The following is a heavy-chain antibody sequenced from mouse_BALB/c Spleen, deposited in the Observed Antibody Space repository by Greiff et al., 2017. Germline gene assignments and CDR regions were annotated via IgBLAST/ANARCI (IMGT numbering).Heavy chain of an antibody. CDR1: GYTFTSYV. V-gene: IGHV1-14*01. D-gene: IGHD4-1*01. CDR2: INPYNDGT. Sequence: VHVKQSGPELVKPGASVKMSCKASGYTFTSYVMHWVKQKPGQGLEWIGYINPYNDGTKYNEKFKGKATLTSDKSSSTAYMELSSLTSEDSAVYYCASPRLGEAWFAYWGQGTLVTVSA. CDR3: ASPRLGEAWFAY. J-gene: IGHJ3*01.